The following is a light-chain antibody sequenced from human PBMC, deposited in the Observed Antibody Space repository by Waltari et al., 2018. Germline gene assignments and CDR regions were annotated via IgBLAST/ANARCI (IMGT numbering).Light chain of an antibody. CDR1: TGALTTGHY. CDR3: LLSYSGARV. V-gene: IGLV7-46*01. Sequence: AVVTQEPSLPVPPGGTVTPTSRASTGALTTGHYPYWFQQKPGQAPRTLIYDTSNKHSWTPARFSGSLLGGKAALTLSGAQPEDESEYYCLLSYSGARVFGGGTKLTVL. J-gene: IGLJ3*02. CDR2: DTS.